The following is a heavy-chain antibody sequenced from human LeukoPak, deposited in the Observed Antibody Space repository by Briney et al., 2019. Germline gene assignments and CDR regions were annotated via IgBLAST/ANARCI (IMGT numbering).Heavy chain of an antibody. V-gene: IGHV3-30*03. Sequence: GRSLRLSCAASGFTFSSYGMHWVRQAPGKGLEWVAVISYDGSNKYYADSVKGRFTISRDNSKNSLYLQMNSLRAEDTAVYYCARRGKADYYYGSGNDDDAFDIWGQGTMVTVSS. J-gene: IGHJ3*02. D-gene: IGHD3-10*01. CDR3: ARRGKADYYYGSGNDDDAFDI. CDR2: ISYDGSNK. CDR1: GFTFSSYG.